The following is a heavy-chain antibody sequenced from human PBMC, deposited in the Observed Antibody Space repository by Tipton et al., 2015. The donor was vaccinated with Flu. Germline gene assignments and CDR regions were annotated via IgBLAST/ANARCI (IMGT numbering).Heavy chain of an antibody. J-gene: IGHJ5*02. D-gene: IGHD3-22*01. V-gene: IGHV4-59*01. Sequence: TLSLTCTVSGGSISYYYWSWIRQPPGKGLEWVGYIYYSGSTNYNPSLKSRVTISVDTSKNQFSLKLTSVTAADTAVYFCAREDFDSREYYPNWFDPRGQGTLVTVSS. CDR2: IYYSGST. CDR3: AREDFDSREYYPNWFDP. CDR1: GGSISYYY.